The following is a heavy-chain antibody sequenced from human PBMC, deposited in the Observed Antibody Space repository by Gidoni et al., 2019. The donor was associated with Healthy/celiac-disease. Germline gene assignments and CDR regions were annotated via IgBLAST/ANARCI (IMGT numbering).Heavy chain of an antibody. CDR2: ISSSSSYI. CDR3: ARDKQWLPPDY. CDR1: GSTFSSES. V-gene: IGHV3-21*01. J-gene: IGHJ4*02. D-gene: IGHD6-19*01. Sequence: EVQLVEAGGSLVKPGGSLRVRGDASGSTFSSESMNWVRQAPGKGLDWVSSISSSSSYIYYADSVKGRFTISRDNAKNSLYLQMNSLRAEDTAVYYCARDKQWLPPDYWGQGTLVTVSS.